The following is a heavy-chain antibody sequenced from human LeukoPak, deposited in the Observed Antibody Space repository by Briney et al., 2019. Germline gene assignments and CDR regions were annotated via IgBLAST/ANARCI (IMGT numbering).Heavy chain of an antibody. Sequence: GRSLILSCAASGFTFSSYCMQWVRQAPGKGLEGVAVISYDGSNKYYADSVKGRFTISRDTSKNTLYLQMNSLRAEDTAVYYCAKGVYSGYDLDYWGQGTLVTVSS. V-gene: IGHV3-30*18. J-gene: IGHJ4*02. D-gene: IGHD5-12*01. CDR1: GFTFSSYC. CDR3: AKGVYSGYDLDY. CDR2: ISYDGSNK.